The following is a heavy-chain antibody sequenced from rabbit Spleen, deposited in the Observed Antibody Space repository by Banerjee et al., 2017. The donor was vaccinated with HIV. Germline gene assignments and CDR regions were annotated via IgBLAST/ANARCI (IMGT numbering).Heavy chain of an antibody. Sequence: QEQLVESGGGLVKPGASLTLTCKASGLDFSGDSYDSYMCWVRQAPGKGLEWIACIDVGSSGFTYFATWAKGRFTISKTSSSTVTLQMTSLTAADTATYFCASAYSDIYFNLWGQGTLVTVS. CDR3: ASAYSDIYFNL. V-gene: IGHV1S45*01. CDR1: GLDFSGDSY. D-gene: IGHD6-1*01. J-gene: IGHJ4*01. CDR2: IDVGSSGFT.